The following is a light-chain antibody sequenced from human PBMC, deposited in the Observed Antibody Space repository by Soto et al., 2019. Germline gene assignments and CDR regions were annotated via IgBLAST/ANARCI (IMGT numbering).Light chain of an antibody. J-gene: IGKJ1*01. CDR3: QQAKTFPWT. Sequence: DVQVTQSPPFVSASVGDRVAITCRASQGISTSLVWYQHKPGKAPELLIFGASNLQTGVPSRFSGSGSGTDFTLSITSLQPDDSATYYCQQAKTFPWTFGQGTKVEIK. CDR2: GAS. V-gene: IGKV1-12*01. CDR1: QGISTS.